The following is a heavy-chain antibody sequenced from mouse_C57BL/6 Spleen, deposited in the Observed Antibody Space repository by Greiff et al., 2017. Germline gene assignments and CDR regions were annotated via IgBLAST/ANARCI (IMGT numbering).Heavy chain of an antibody. Sequence: EVKLMESGGGLVKPGGSLKLSCAASGFTFSSYAMSWVRQTPEKRLEWVATISDGCSYTYYPDNVKGRFTISRANAKNHLYLQMSHLKSEDSAMYYCARDRGTGAWFAYWGQGTLVTVSA. J-gene: IGHJ3*01. D-gene: IGHD3-1*01. CDR3: ARDRGTGAWFAY. V-gene: IGHV5-4*01. CDR2: ISDGCSYT. CDR1: GFTFSSYA.